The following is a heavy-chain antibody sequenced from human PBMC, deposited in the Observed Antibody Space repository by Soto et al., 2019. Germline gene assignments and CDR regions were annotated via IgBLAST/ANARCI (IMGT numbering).Heavy chain of an antibody. Sequence: SETLSLTCTVSNDSVSSYYWSWIRQPPGKGLEWIGYIYISGSTNYNPSLKSRVTISVDTSKNQFSLKLRSVTAADTAVYYCARGVLRYYYYGMDVWGQGTTVTVSS. CDR1: NDSVSSYY. J-gene: IGHJ6*02. V-gene: IGHV4-59*02. CDR3: ARGVLRYYYYGMDV. CDR2: IYISGST.